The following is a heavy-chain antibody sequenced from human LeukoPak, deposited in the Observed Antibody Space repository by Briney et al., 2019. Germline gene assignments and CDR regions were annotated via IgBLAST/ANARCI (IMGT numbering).Heavy chain of an antibody. CDR3: ARLGSYSDC. Sequence: SETLSLTCTVSDGSISSYYWSWIRRPPGKGLEWIGYIHSSGSTHYNPSLRSRVTTSLDTSKNQFSLKLSSVPAADTAVYYCARLGSYSDCWGQGTLVTVSS. J-gene: IGHJ4*02. V-gene: IGHV4-4*09. CDR2: IHSSGST. D-gene: IGHD1-26*01. CDR1: DGSISSYY.